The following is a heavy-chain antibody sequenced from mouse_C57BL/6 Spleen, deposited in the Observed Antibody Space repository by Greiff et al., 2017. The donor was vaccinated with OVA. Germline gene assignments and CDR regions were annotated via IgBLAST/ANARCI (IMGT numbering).Heavy chain of an antibody. CDR3: ASRQLRLPFAY. CDR2: ISSGSSTI. CDR1: GFTFSDYG. D-gene: IGHD3-2*02. V-gene: IGHV5-17*01. Sequence: EVQLQESGGGLVKPGGSLKLSCAASGFTFSDYGMHWVRQAPEKGLEWVAYISSGSSTIYYADTVKGRFTISRDNAKNTLFLQMTSLRSEDTAMYYCASRQLRLPFAYWGQGTLVTVSA. J-gene: IGHJ3*01.